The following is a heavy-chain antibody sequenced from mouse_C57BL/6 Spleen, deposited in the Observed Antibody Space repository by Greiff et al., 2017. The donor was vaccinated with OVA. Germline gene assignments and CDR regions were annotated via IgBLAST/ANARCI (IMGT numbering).Heavy chain of an antibody. CDR2: IYPGDGDT. J-gene: IGHJ2*01. D-gene: IGHD1-1*01. CDR1: GYAFSSSW. V-gene: IGHV1-82*01. Sequence: VQLQQSGPELVKPGASVKISCKASGYAFSSSWMNWVKQRPGKGLEWIGRIYPGDGDTNYNGKFKGKATLTADKSSSTAYMQLSSLTSEDSAVYFWARGDYYGSSLDYWGQGTTLTVSA. CDR3: ARGDYYGSSLDY.